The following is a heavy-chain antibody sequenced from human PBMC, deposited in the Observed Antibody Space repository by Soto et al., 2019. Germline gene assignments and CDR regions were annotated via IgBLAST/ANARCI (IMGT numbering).Heavy chain of an antibody. Sequence: GASVKVSCKASGYTFTSYGISLVRQAPGQGLEWMGWISAYNGNTNYAQKLQGRVTMTTDTSTSTAYMELRSLRSDDTAVYYCARIVVPAAGYYYHYYMDVWGKGTTVTVSS. D-gene: IGHD2-2*01. CDR1: GYTFTSYG. CDR3: ARIVVPAAGYYYHYYMDV. CDR2: ISAYNGNT. V-gene: IGHV1-18*01. J-gene: IGHJ6*03.